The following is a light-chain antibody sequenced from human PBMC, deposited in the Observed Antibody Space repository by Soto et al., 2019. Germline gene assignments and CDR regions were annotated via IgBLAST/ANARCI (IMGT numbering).Light chain of an antibody. V-gene: IGKV1-5*03. Sequence: DIQMTQSPSTLSASVGDRVTITCRASQGVSSCLAWYQQKPGKAPKLLIYKASTLESGVPSRFSGSGSGTEFTLTISSLQPDDFATYYCQKYNTYPYTFGQGTKLEVK. CDR3: QKYNTYPYT. CDR1: QGVSSC. J-gene: IGKJ2*01. CDR2: KAS.